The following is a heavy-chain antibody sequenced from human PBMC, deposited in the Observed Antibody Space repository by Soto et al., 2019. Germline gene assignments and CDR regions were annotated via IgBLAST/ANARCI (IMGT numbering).Heavy chain of an antibody. CDR3: AKDGAGSSYGMDV. Sequence: GGSLILSCAASGFTFNYYCMHWVRQTPGKGLEWVAVVSYDGSNTYYADSVKGRFTISRDNSKNTLYLQMNSLRAEDTAVYYCAKDGAGSSYGMDVWGQGTTVTVSS. CDR1: GFTFNYYC. V-gene: IGHV3-30*18. J-gene: IGHJ6*02. CDR2: VSYDGSNT.